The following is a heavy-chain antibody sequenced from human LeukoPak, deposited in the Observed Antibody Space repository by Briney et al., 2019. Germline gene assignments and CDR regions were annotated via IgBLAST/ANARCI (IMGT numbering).Heavy chain of an antibody. J-gene: IGHJ5*02. CDR2: IYYSGNT. CDR3: ARDRVFRAVAGTWFDP. D-gene: IGHD6-19*01. V-gene: IGHV4-39*07. Sequence: SETLSLTCTVSGGSISSSSYYWGWIRQPPGKGLEWIGNIYYSGNTYYNPSLKSRVTISVDTSKNQFSLKLSSVTAADTAVYYCARDRVFRAVAGTWFDPWGQGTLVTVSS. CDR1: GGSISSSSYY.